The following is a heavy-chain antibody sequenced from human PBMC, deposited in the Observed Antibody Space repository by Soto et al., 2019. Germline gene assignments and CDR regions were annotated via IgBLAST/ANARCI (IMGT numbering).Heavy chain of an antibody. CDR1: GFIFSSYA. J-gene: IGHJ4*02. CDR3: ARSVPYYYDSSGYYYDY. CDR2: ISSNGGSA. Sequence: GGSLRLSCAASGFIFSSYAMHWVRQAPGKGLEYVSAISSNGGSAHYANSVKDRFTVSRDNSKNTLYLQMGSLRAEDMAVYYCARSVPYYYDSSGYYYDYWGQGALVTVSS. V-gene: IGHV3-64*01. D-gene: IGHD3-22*01.